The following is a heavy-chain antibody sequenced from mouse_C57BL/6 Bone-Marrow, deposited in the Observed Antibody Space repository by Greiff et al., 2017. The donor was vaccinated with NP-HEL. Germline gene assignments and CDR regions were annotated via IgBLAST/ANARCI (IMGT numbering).Heavy chain of an antibody. J-gene: IGHJ3*01. V-gene: IGHV1-26*01. CDR3: EYYSNYVGAY. CDR2: INPNNGGT. Sequence: VQLQQSGPELVKPGASVKISCKASGYTFTDYYMNWVKQSHGKSLEWIGDINPNNGGTSYNQKFKGKATLTVDKSSSTAYMELRSLTSEDSAVYYCEYYSNYVGAYWGQGTLVTVSA. D-gene: IGHD2-5*01. CDR1: GYTFTDYY.